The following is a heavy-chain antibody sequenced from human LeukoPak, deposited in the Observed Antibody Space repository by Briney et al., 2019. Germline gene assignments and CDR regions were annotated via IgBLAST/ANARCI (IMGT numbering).Heavy chain of an antibody. J-gene: IGHJ5*02. D-gene: IGHD6-13*01. V-gene: IGHV3-66*01. CDR1: GFTVSSNY. Sequence: GGSLRLSCAASGFTVSSNYMSWVRQAPGKGLEWVSVIYSGGSTYYADSVKSRFTISRDNSKNTLYLQMNSLRAEDTAVYYCARDHYIAAADTVNWFDPWGQGTLVTVSS. CDR2: IYSGGST. CDR3: ARDHYIAAADTVNWFDP.